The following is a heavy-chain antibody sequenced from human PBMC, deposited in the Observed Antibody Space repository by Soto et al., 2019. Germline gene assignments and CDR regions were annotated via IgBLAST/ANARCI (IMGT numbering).Heavy chain of an antibody. CDR2: IVVGSGNT. CDR1: GFTFTSSA. Sequence: LVKVSCKASGFTFTSSAVQWVRQARGQRLEWIGWIVVGSGNTNYAQKFQERVTITRDMSTSTAYMELSSLRSEDTAVYYCAAGELDYWYFDLWGRGTLVTVSS. D-gene: IGHD6-6*01. J-gene: IGHJ2*01. CDR3: AAGELDYWYFDL. V-gene: IGHV1-58*01.